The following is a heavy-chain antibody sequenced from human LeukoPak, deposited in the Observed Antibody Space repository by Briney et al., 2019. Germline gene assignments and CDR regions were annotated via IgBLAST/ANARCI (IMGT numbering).Heavy chain of an antibody. CDR2: ISGSGGST. CDR3: AKGYSNTWYYFDY. Sequence: GGSLRLSCEASGFTFSKYSMNWVRQAPGKGLEWVSTISGSGGSTYYADSVKGRFTISRDNSKNTLSLQMNSLRAEDTAVYYCAKGYSNTWYYFDYWGQGTLVTVSS. V-gene: IGHV3-23*01. D-gene: IGHD6-13*01. J-gene: IGHJ4*02. CDR1: GFTFSKYS.